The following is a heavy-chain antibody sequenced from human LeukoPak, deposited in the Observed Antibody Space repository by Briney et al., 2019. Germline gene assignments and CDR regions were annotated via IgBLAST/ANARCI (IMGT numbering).Heavy chain of an antibody. Sequence: GGSLRLSCEASGFTFTTYSMTWVRQAPGKGLEWVSIISSGSSAIFPADALKGRFTISRDNSKNTLYLQMNSLRAEDTAVYYCARDSSGWTYYMDVWGKGTTVTVSS. J-gene: IGHJ6*03. CDR2: ISSGSSAI. CDR1: GFTFTTYS. CDR3: ARDSSGWTYYMDV. D-gene: IGHD6-19*01. V-gene: IGHV3-21*01.